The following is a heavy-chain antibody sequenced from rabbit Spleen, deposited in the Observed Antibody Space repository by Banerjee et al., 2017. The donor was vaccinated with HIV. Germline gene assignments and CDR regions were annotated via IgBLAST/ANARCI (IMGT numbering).Heavy chain of an antibody. V-gene: IGHV1S45*01. CDR2: INASTGKP. CDR3: ARDVGIDVYRFSL. Sequence: QEQLVESGGGLVQPEGSLTLTCKASGFSFSDRDVMCWVRQAPGKGLQWIACINASTGKPVYATWASGRFTISRTSSTTVTLQMTSLTTADTATYFCARDVGIDVYRFSLWGPGTLVTVS. CDR1: GFSFSDRDV. D-gene: IGHD4-2*01. J-gene: IGHJ4*01.